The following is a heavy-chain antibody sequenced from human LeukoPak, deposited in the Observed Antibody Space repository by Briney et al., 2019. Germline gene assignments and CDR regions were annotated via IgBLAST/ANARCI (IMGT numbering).Heavy chain of an antibody. CDR2: IYYSGST. D-gene: IGHD2-15*01. V-gene: IGHV4-59*12. J-gene: IGHJ4*02. CDR3: ARIRLEEEAGLLDY. CDR1: GGSISSYY. Sequence: PSETLSLTCTVSGGSISSYYWSWIRQPPGKGLEWLGYIYYSGSTNYNPSLKSRVTISVDKSKNQFSLKLSSVTAADTAVYYCARIRLEEEAGLLDYWGQGTLVTVSS.